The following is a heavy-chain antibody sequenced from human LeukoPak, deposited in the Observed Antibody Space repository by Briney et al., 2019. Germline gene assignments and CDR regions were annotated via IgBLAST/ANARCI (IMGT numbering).Heavy chain of an antibody. V-gene: IGHV3-21*01. CDR1: GFTFSSYS. Sequence: PGGSLRLSCAASGFTFSSYSMNWVRQAPGKGLEWVSSISSSSYIYYADSVKGRFTISRDNAKNSLYLQMNSLRAEDTAVYYCARDQNNWSEKDYWGQGTLVTVSS. CDR3: ARDQNNWSEKDY. D-gene: IGHD1-20*01. J-gene: IGHJ4*02. CDR2: ISSSSYI.